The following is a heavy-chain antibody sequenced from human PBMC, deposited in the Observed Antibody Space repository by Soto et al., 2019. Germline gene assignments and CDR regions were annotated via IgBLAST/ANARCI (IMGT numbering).Heavy chain of an antibody. V-gene: IGHV1-3*01. CDR2: ISAGNGNT. J-gene: IGHJ6*02. CDR1: GYTFTSYA. D-gene: IGHD3-22*01. CDR3: ASSGSGYYPYYYYYGMDV. Sequence: ASVKVSCKASGYTFTSYAMHWVRQAPGQRLEWMGWISAGNGNTKYSQKFQGRVTITRDTSASTAYMELSSLRSEDTAVYYCASSGSGYYPYYYYYGMDVWGQGTTVTVSS.